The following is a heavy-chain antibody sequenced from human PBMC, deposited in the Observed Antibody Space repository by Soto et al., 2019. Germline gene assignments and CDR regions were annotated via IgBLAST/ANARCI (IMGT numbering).Heavy chain of an antibody. V-gene: IGHV3-21*01. J-gene: IGHJ4*02. Sequence: EVQLVESGGGLVKPGGSLRLSCPASGFTFSTYSMNWVRQAPGKGLEWISSISSSGGSVSYAESVKGRFTISGDNAKNSLYLQMDSLRAADTAVYYCARGRSINTNMDYWGQGTLVTVSS. D-gene: IGHD2-2*01. CDR3: ARGRSINTNMDY. CDR1: GFTFSTYS. CDR2: ISSSGGSV.